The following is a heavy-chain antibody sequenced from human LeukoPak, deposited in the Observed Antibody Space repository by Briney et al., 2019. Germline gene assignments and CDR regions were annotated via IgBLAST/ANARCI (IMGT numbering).Heavy chain of an antibody. CDR3: ARAPVNPVILRWSFNY. D-gene: IGHD2-21*01. V-gene: IGHV3-48*04. J-gene: IGHJ4*02. CDR2: ISSSSDTI. Sequence: GGSLRLSCAASGFTFGPYTMNWVRQAPGKGLEWVSYISSSSDTIYYADSVEGRFTISRDNAKNSLYLQMNSLRAEDTAVYYCARAPVNPVILRWSFNYWGQGTLVTVSS. CDR1: GFTFGPYT.